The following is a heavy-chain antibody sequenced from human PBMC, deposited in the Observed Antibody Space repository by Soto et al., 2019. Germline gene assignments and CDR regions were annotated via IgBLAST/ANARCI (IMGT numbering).Heavy chain of an antibody. CDR2: IIPILGTA. CDR1: GGTFSSYA. J-gene: IGHJ5*02. D-gene: IGHD1-7*01. Sequence: GASVKVSCKASGGTFSSYAISWVRQAPGQGFEWMGGIIPILGTANYAQKFQGRVTITADKSMSTAYMELSSLRSEDTAVYYCARDRGRYNWNYGWFDPWGQGTLVTVSS. V-gene: IGHV1-69*10. CDR3: ARDRGRYNWNYGWFDP.